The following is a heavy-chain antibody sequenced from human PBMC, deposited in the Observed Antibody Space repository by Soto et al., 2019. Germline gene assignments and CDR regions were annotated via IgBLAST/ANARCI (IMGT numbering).Heavy chain of an antibody. J-gene: IGHJ6*02. D-gene: IGHD3-16*01. CDR3: ARGHRVVTPGGGEYYYYYYGMDG. V-gene: IGHV4-34*01. CDR2: INHSGST. Sequence: QVHLQQWGAGLLKPSETLSLTCAVYGGSFSGYYWSWIRQSPGKGLEWIGEINHSGSTKYNPSPKSQVTISLGTSKNQFPLKLNSVAAADTAVYYCARGHRVVTPGGGEYYYYYYGMDGWGQGTTVTVSS. CDR1: GGSFSGYY.